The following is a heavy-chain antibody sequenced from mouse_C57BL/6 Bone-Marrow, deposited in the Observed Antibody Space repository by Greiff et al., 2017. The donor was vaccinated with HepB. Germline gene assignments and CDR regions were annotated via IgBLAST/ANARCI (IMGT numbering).Heavy chain of an antibody. CDR2: IYPRSGNT. D-gene: IGHD2-2*01. V-gene: IGHV1-81*01. J-gene: IGHJ3*01. Sequence: QVQLQQSGAELARPGASVKLSCKASGYTFTSYGISWVKQSTGQGLEWIGEIYPRSGNTYYNEKFKGKATLTADTSSSTAYMELRGRTSEDSEVYVFAEGKGLRRFACWGQGTLVTVSA. CDR3: AEGKGLRRFAC. CDR1: GYTFTSYG.